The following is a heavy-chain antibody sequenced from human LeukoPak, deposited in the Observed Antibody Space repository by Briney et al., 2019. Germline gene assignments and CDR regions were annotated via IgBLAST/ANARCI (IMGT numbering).Heavy chain of an antibody. D-gene: IGHD4-11*01. CDR2: IYTSGST. CDR3: ARPTGRGDYPTDAFDI. Sequence: PSETLSLTCTVSGGSISSYYWSWIRQPAGKGLEWIGRIYTSGSTNYNPSLKSRVTISIDKSKNQFSLLLSSVTAADTAVYHCARPTGRGDYPTDAFDIWGQGTMVTVSS. CDR1: GGSISSYY. J-gene: IGHJ3*02. V-gene: IGHV4-4*07.